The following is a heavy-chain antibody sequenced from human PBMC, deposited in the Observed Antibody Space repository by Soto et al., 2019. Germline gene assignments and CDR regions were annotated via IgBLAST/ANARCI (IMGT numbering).Heavy chain of an antibody. CDR3: VRQAGGASTPGDDY. D-gene: IGHD2-15*01. V-gene: IGHV1-8*01. J-gene: IGHJ4*02. CDR1: GYTFVAFD. Sequence: QVQLVQAGAEVKKPGASVKVSCKASGYTFVAFDIAWVRQASGLGLEWVGWVNPDTGDTAYKRAFQGGLSMTRDTCINTVYMELSSLTPDDTAMYFSVRQAGGASTPGDDYWGQGNLVTVPP. CDR2: VNPDTGDT.